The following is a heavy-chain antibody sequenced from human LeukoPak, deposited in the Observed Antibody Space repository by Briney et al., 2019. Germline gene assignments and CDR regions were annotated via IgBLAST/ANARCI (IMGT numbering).Heavy chain of an antibody. D-gene: IGHD3-10*01. V-gene: IGHV3-11*04. CDR2: ISSSGSTI. J-gene: IGHJ4*02. CDR3: ARDLWFGELPLYFDY. Sequence: GGSLRLSCAASGFTFSDYYMSWIRQAPGKGLEWVSYISSSGSTIYYADSVKGRFTISRDNAKNSLYLQMNSLRAEDTAVYYCARDLWFGELPLYFDYRGQGTLVTVSS. CDR1: GFTFSDYY.